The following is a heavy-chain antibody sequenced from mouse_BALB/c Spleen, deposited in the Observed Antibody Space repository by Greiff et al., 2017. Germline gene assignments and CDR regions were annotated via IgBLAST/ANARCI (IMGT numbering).Heavy chain of an antibody. D-gene: IGHD1-1*01. CDR2: ISDGGSYT. Sequence: EVQVVESGGGLVKPGGSLKLSCAASGFTFSDYYMYWVRQTPEKRLEWVATISDGGSYTYYPDSVKGRFTISRDNAKNNLYLQMSSLKSEDTAMYYCARDYYGSSPHYAMDYWGQGTSVTVSS. CDR3: ARDYYGSSPHYAMDY. V-gene: IGHV5-4*02. CDR1: GFTFSDYY. J-gene: IGHJ4*01.